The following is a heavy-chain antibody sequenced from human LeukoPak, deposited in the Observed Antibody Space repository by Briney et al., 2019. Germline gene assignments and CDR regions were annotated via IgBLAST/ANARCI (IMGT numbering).Heavy chain of an antibody. CDR3: ARGLMVRGTYYYYYYGMDV. D-gene: IGHD3-10*01. V-gene: IGHV3-7*01. Sequence: GGSLRLSCAASGFTFSSYWMSWVRQAPGKGLEWVANIKQDGSEKYYVDSVKGRFTISRDNAKNSLYLQMNSLRAEDTAVYYCARGLMVRGTYYYYYYGMDVWGQGTTVTVFS. CDR2: IKQDGSEK. CDR1: GFTFSSYW. J-gene: IGHJ6*02.